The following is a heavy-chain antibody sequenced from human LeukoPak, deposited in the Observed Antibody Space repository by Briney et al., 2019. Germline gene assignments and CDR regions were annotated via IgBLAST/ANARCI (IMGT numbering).Heavy chain of an antibody. Sequence: ASVKVSCKASGYTFTSYYMHWVRQAPGQGLEWMGWINPNSGGTNYAQKFQGRVTMTRDTSISTAYMELSRLRSDDTAVYYCARETAITIFGVVRYFDYWGQGTLVTVSS. D-gene: IGHD3-3*01. CDR1: GYTFTSYY. CDR2: INPNSGGT. J-gene: IGHJ4*02. CDR3: ARETAITIFGVVRYFDY. V-gene: IGHV1-2*02.